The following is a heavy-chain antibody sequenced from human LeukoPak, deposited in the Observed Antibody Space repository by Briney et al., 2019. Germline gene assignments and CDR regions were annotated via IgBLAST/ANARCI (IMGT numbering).Heavy chain of an antibody. J-gene: IGHJ4*02. CDR2: IPSDGSDN. D-gene: IGHD4-17*01. Sequence: GGSLRLSCAASVFTFSAHGFHWVRQAPGKGLEWVAFIPSDGSDNYYANSVKGRFTISRDNSKNTLYLQMNSLRSEDTAVYYCAKGLGDYDDFRLGYWGQGTLVTVSP. CDR1: VFTFSAHG. CDR3: AKGLGDYDDFRLGY. V-gene: IGHV3-30*02.